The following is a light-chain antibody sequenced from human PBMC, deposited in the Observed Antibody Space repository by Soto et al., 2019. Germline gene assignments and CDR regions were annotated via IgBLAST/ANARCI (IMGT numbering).Light chain of an antibody. CDR3: QHYNSYSEA. Sequence: DIQLTQSPSCLSASVGDRVTITCLASQTISSWLAWYQQKPGKAPKLLIYKASTLKSGVPSRFSGSGSGTEFTLTISSLQPDDFATYYCQHYNSYSEAFGQGTKVDIK. J-gene: IGKJ1*01. CDR2: KAS. V-gene: IGKV1-5*03. CDR1: QTISSW.